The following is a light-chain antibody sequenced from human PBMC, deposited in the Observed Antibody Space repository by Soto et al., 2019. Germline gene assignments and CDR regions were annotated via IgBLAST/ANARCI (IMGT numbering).Light chain of an antibody. CDR2: DVT. V-gene: IGLV2-11*01. CDR1: DSDVGGYNY. CDR3: CSHAGRYTLV. Sequence: QSALTQPRSVSGSPGQSVTISCTGTDSDVGGYNYVSWYQQHPGKAPKLMINDVTKRPSGVPDRFSGSKSGNTASLTISGIQSEFEADYYSCSHAGRYTLVFGGGTKVTVL. J-gene: IGLJ2*01.